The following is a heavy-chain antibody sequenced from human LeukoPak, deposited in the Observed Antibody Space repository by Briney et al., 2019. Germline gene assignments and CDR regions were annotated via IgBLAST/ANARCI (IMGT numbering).Heavy chain of an antibody. Sequence: GGSLRLSCAASGFTFDDYAMHWVRQAPGKGLEWVSGISWNSGSIGYADSVKGRFTISRDNAKSSLYLQMNSLRAEDTAFYYCAKDRKLGRTYGLRLDYWGQGTLVTVSS. J-gene: IGHJ4*02. D-gene: IGHD3-10*01. CDR2: ISWNSGSI. V-gene: IGHV3-9*01. CDR3: AKDRKLGRTYGLRLDY. CDR1: GFTFDDYA.